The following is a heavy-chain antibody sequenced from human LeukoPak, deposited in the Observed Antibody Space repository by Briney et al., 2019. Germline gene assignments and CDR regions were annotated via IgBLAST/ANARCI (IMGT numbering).Heavy chain of an antibody. J-gene: IGHJ6*03. V-gene: IGHV3-30*02. D-gene: IGHD2-21*01. Sequence: GGSLRLSCAASGFTFSSYAMSWVRQAPGKGLEWVAFIRYDGSNKYYADSVKGRFTISRDNSKNTLYLQMNSLRAEDTAVYYCAKDWGGSGGILWWGSYYMDVWGKGTTVTVSS. CDR2: IRYDGSNK. CDR3: AKDWGGSGGILWWGSYYMDV. CDR1: GFTFSSYA.